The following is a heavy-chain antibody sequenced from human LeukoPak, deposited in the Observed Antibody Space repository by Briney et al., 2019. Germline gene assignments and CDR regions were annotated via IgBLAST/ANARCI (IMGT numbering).Heavy chain of an antibody. Sequence: ASVKVSCKASGYTFTSYGISWVRQAPGQGREWMGWISAYNGNTNYAQKLQGRVTMTTDTSTSTAYMELRSLRSDDTAVYYCARDRGVAARPYYFDYWGQGTLVTVSS. D-gene: IGHD6-6*01. CDR1: GYTFTSYG. J-gene: IGHJ4*02. CDR3: ARDRGVAARPYYFDY. CDR2: ISAYNGNT. V-gene: IGHV1-18*01.